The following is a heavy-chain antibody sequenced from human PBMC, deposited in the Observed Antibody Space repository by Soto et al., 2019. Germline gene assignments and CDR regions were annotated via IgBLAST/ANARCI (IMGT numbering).Heavy chain of an antibody. CDR2: ISSSSSYI. CDR3: ARDQYYDSSGYTSFDY. Sequence: EVQLVESGGGLVKPGGSLRLSCAASGFTFSSYSMNWVRQAPGKGLEWVSSISSSSSYIYYADSVKGRFIISRDNAKNSLYLQMNSLRAEDTAVYYCARDQYYDSSGYTSFDYWGQGTLVTVSS. CDR1: GFTFSSYS. D-gene: IGHD3-22*01. V-gene: IGHV3-21*01. J-gene: IGHJ4*02.